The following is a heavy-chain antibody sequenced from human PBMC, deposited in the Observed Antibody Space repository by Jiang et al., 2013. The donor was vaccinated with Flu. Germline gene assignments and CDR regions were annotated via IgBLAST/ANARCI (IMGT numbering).Heavy chain of an antibody. Sequence: SLTCAISGDSVSSNSAAWNWIRQSPSRGLEWLGRTYYRSKWYNDYAVSVKSRITINPDTSKNQFSLQLNSVTPEDTAVYYCARTRSSGPLYYYYYGMDVWGQGTTVTVSS. D-gene: IGHD6-6*01. CDR2: TYYRSKWYN. J-gene: IGHJ6*02. CDR1: GDSVSSNSAA. CDR3: ARTRSSGPLYYYYYGMDV. V-gene: IGHV6-1*01.